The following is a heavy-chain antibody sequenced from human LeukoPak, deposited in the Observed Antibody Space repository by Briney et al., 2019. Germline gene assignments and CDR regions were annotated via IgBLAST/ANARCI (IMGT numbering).Heavy chain of an antibody. V-gene: IGHV4-61*08. CDR2: IYYSGST. CDR3: ARVRLRGFWSFDY. Sequence: SGPALVKPTQTLTLTCTFSGFSLSTSGMCVSWIRQPPGKGLEWIGYIYYSGSTNYNPSLKSRVTISVDTSKNQFSLKLSSVTAADTAVYYCARVRLRGFWSFDYWGQGTLVTVSS. CDR1: GFSLSTSGMC. D-gene: IGHD4-23*01. J-gene: IGHJ4*02.